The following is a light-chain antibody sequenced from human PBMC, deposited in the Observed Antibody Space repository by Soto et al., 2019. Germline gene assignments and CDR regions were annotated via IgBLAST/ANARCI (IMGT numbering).Light chain of an antibody. J-gene: IGKJ1*01. Sequence: DIQRTQSPSTLSGSVGDRVTITCRAIQTISSWLAGYQQKPGKAPKLLIYNASTLKNGVPSRFSGSGSGTEFTLTIIRLQHDDFAPSYCQHYNSNSEAFGQGTKVDLK. CDR3: QHYNSNSEA. V-gene: IGKV1-5*03. CDR1: QTISSW. CDR2: NAS.